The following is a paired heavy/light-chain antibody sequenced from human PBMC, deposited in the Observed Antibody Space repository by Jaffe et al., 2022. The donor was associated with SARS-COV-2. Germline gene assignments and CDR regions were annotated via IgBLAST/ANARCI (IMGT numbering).Heavy chain of an antibody. CDR3: AKPRYCSGGSCYSSYGYYYYYMDV. CDR2: ISGSGGST. J-gene: IGHJ6*03. CDR1: GFTFSSYA. D-gene: IGHD2-15*01. Sequence: EVQLVESGGGLVQPGGSLRLSCAASGFTFSSYAMSWVRQAPGKGLEWVSAISGSGGSTYYADSVKGRFTISRDNSKNTLYLQMNSLRAEDTAVYYCAKPRYCSGGSCYSSYGYYYYYMDVWGKGTTVTVSS. V-gene: IGHV3-23*04.
Light chain of an antibody. CDR1: QSVLYSSNNKNY. CDR3: QQYYSTPLVT. V-gene: IGKV4-1*01. J-gene: IGKJ4*01. Sequence: DIVMTQSPDSLAVSLGERATINCKSSQSVLYSSNNKNYLAWYQQKPGQPPKLLIYWASTRESGVPDRFSGSGSGTDFTLTISSLQAEDVAVYYCQQYYSTPLVTFGGGTKVEIK. CDR2: WAS.